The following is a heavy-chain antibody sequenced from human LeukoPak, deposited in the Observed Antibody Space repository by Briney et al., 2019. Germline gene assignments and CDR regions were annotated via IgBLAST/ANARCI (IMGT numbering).Heavy chain of an antibody. CDR2: ISANGGST. CDR1: GFIISNYA. D-gene: IGHD6-13*01. J-gene: IGHJ4*02. Sequence: PGGSLRLSCSASGFIISNYAMHWVRHAPGKGLEYVSAISANGGSTYYADSVKGRFTISRDNSKNTLYLQMSSLRAEDTAIYHCVKDLYKGDSSSWYYFDYWGQGTLVTVSS. V-gene: IGHV3-64D*06. CDR3: VKDLYKGDSSSWYYFDY.